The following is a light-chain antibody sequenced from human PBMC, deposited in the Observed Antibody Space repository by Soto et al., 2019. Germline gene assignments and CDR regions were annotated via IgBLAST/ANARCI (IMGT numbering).Light chain of an antibody. V-gene: IGLV2-23*02. J-gene: IGLJ1*01. CDR1: SSDVGSYNL. Sequence: QSALTQPASVSGSPGQSITISCTGTSSDVGSYNLVSWYQQHPGKAPKLMIYEVSKRPSGVSNRFSGSKSGNTASLTISGLQAEDEADYYCCSYAGSNTCPNYVFGTGTKVTVL. CDR3: CSYAGSNTCPNYV. CDR2: EVS.